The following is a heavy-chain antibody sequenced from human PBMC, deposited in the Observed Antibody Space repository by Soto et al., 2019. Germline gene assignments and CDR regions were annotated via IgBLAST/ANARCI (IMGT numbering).Heavy chain of an antibody. CDR1: GLTFSSYS. J-gene: IGHJ4*02. Sequence: PGGSLRLSCSVSGLTFSSYSMSWVRQPPGKGLEWVSDVSNIGATTNYADFVKGRFTVSRDNSNNTVYLQMNSLRAEDTAVYYCSKGSAASGWLTHDYWGQGTLVTVSS. D-gene: IGHD3-10*01. CDR3: SKGSAASGWLTHDY. CDR2: VSNIGATT. V-gene: IGHV3-23*01.